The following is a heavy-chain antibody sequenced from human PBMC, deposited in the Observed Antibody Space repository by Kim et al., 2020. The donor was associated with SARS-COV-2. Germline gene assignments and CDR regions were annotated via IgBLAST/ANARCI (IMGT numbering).Heavy chain of an antibody. Sequence: SVKVSCKASGGTFSSYAISWVRQAPGQGLEWMGGSIPILGTANYAKKFQGRVTITADESTSTAYMELSSLRSEDTAVYYCARVNYGDYSVNYFWFDPWGQGTLVTVSS. V-gene: IGHV1-69*13. CDR3: ARVNYGDYSVNYFWFDP. CDR1: GGTFSSYA. D-gene: IGHD4-17*01. J-gene: IGHJ5*02. CDR2: SIPILGTA.